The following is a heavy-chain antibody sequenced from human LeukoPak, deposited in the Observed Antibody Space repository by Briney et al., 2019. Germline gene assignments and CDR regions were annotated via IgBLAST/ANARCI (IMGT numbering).Heavy chain of an antibody. J-gene: IGHJ3*02. CDR3: VKDQAGTTGNASDI. Sequence: PGGSLRLSCSVSGLSFSRYPMHWVRQAPGKGLEYASAISSNGGSTYYADSVKGRFTISRDNSKNTMYLQMNSLRGEDTAVYYCVKDQAGTTGNASDIWGQGTVVTVSS. V-gene: IGHV3-64D*06. CDR2: ISSNGGST. CDR1: GLSFSRYP. D-gene: IGHD1-1*01.